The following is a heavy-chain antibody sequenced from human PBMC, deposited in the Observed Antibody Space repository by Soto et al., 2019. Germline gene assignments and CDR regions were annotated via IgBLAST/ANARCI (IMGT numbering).Heavy chain of an antibody. Sequence: GSLRLSCAASGFTFSSYWMSWVRQAPGKGLEWVANIKQDGSEKYYVDSVKGRFTISRDNAKNSLYLQMNSLRAEDTAVYYCARLSVTMVRGIYYYYYMDVWGKGTTVTVSS. V-gene: IGHV3-7*01. CDR2: IKQDGSEK. CDR3: ARLSVTMVRGIYYYYYMDV. D-gene: IGHD3-10*01. J-gene: IGHJ6*03. CDR1: GFTFSSYW.